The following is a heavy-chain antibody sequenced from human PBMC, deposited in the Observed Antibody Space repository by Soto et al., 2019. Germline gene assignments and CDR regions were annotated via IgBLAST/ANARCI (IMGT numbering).Heavy chain of an antibody. J-gene: IGHJ3*01. CDR2: IYYRGSP. Sequence: QVQLQESGPGLVKPSETLSLTCTVSGGSISSYYWSWIRQPPGKGLEWIGYIYYRGSPNYNPSRKSRVTISVDTSKNQFSLKLTSVTAADTAVYYCARRYGSAFDFWGQGTMVTVSS. CDR3: ARRYGSAFDF. V-gene: IGHV4-59*01. CDR1: GGSISSYY. D-gene: IGHD3-10*01.